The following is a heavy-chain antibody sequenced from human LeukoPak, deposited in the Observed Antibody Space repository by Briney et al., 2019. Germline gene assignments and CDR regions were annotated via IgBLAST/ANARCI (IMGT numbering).Heavy chain of an antibody. CDR3: TTDVVGANAFDI. Sequence: GGSLRLSCAASGFTFSNAWMNWVRQAPGKGLEWVGRIKSKTDGGPTDYAAPVKGRFTISRDDSKNTLYLQMNSLKTEDTAVYYCTTDVVGANAFDIWGQGTMVTVSS. D-gene: IGHD1-26*01. J-gene: IGHJ3*02. CDR2: IKSKTDGGPT. V-gene: IGHV3-15*07. CDR1: GFTFSNAW.